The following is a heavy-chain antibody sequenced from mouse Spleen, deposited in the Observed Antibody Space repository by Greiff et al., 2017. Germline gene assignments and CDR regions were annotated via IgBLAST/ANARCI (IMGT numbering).Heavy chain of an antibody. CDR1: GFTFSSYA. CDR2: ISSGGSYT. J-gene: IGHJ4*01. CDR3: ARQGYYGNMDY. D-gene: IGHD1-1*01. V-gene: IGHV5-9-3*01. Sequence: EVKLVESGGGLVKPGGSLKLSCAASGFTFSSYAMSWVRQTPEKRLEWVATISSGGSYTYYPDSVKGRFTISRDNAKNTLYLQMSSLRSEDTAMYYCARQGYYGNMDYWGQGTSVTVSS.